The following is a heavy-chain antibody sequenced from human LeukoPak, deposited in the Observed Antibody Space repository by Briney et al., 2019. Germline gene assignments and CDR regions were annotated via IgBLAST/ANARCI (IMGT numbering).Heavy chain of an antibody. CDR2: IHNSGTT. CDR3: ARVLGSGYSDY. J-gene: IGHJ4*02. CDR1: GGSISSYY. D-gene: IGHD3-3*01. V-gene: IGHV4-59*01. Sequence: PSETLSLTCTVSGGSISSYYWSWIRQPPGKGLEWIGYIHNSGTTEYNPSLKSRVTMSVDTFKNQFSLKLTSVTAADTAVYYCARVLGSGYSDYWGQGTLVTVSS.